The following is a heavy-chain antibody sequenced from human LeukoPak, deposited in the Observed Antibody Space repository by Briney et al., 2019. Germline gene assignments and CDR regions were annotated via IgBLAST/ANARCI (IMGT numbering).Heavy chain of an antibody. J-gene: IGHJ4*02. Sequence: PGGSLRLSCAASGFSFSSYSINWVRQAPGKGLEWVSSISSSSSYIYYADSVKGRFTISRDNAKNSLYLQMNSLRAEDTAVYYCAREGSSSLNYWGQGTLVTVSS. CDR2: ISSSSSYI. CDR3: AREGSSSLNY. D-gene: IGHD6-6*01. CDR1: GFSFSSYS. V-gene: IGHV3-21*01.